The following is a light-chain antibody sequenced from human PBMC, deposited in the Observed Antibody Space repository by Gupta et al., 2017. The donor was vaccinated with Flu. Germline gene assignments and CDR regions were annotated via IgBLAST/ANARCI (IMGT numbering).Light chain of an antibody. CDR2: QDT. V-gene: IGLV3-1*01. J-gene: IGLJ3*02. Sequence: SYELTQPPSVSVSPGQTASITCSGDKLGNKYICWYQQKPGQSPVVVIYQDTKRPSGIPERFSGSNSGNTATLTISGTQAMDEADCYCQAWDSSTAVFGGGTKLTVL. CDR1: KLGNKY. CDR3: QAWDSSTAV.